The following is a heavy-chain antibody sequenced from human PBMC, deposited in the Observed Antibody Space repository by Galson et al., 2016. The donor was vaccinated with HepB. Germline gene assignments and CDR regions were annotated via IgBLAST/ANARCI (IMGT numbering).Heavy chain of an antibody. J-gene: IGHJ3*02. Sequence: SCKASGYTFTDYYIHWVRQAPGQGLEWMAWLSANSGATNYAQKFQGWVTMTRDTSISTAYMELTSLTSDATAIYYCATSTGYRSGWGAFDTWGQGTMVTVSS. V-gene: IGHV1-2*04. CDR2: LSANSGAT. CDR3: ATSTGYRSGWGAFDT. D-gene: IGHD6-25*01. CDR1: GYTFTDYY.